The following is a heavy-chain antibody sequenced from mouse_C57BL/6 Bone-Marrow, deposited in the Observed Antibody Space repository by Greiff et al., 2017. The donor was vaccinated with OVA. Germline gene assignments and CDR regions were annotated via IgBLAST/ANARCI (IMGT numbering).Heavy chain of an antibody. J-gene: IGHJ4*01. CDR1: GYTFTDYE. Sequence: QVHVKQSGAELVRPGASVTLSCKASGYTFTDYEMHWVKLTPVHGLEWIGAIDPETGGTAYNQKFKGKAILTADKSSSTAYMELRSLTSEDSAVYYCTRGYSNYYAMDYWGQGTSVTVSS. CDR2: IDPETGGT. V-gene: IGHV1-15*01. D-gene: IGHD2-5*01. CDR3: TRGYSNYYAMDY.